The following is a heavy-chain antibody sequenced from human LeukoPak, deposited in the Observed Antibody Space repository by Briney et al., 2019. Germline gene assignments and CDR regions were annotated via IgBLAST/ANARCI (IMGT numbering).Heavy chain of an antibody. CDR3: AKAIEMATIFDAFDI. V-gene: IGHV3-23*01. CDR2: ISSSGAST. D-gene: IGHD5-12*01. J-gene: IGHJ3*02. CDR1: GFTFSNYA. Sequence: PGGSLRLSCAASGFTFSNYAMSWVRQTPGKGLEWVSSISSSGASTYYADSVKGRFTISRDNSRNTLYLQMNSLRAEDTAVYYCAKAIEMATIFDAFDIWGQGTMVTVSS.